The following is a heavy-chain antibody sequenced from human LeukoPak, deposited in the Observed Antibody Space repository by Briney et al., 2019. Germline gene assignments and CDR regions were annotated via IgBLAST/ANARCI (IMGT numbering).Heavy chain of an antibody. CDR2: ISGSGGST. V-gene: IGHV3-23*01. Sequence: GGTLRLSCAASGFTFSSYGMSWVRQAPGKGLEWVSAISGSGGSTYYADSVKGRFTISRDNSKNTLYLQMNSLRAEDTAVYYCAKDGRLGELLGGHSDYWGQGTLVTVSS. CDR1: GFTFSSYG. CDR3: AKDGRLGELLGGHSDY. D-gene: IGHD1-26*01. J-gene: IGHJ4*02.